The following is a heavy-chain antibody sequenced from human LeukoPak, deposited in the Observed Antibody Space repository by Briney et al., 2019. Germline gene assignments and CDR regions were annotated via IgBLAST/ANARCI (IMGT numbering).Heavy chain of an antibody. V-gene: IGHV4-39*01. Sequence: KSSDTLSLTCTVSGGSISSISYYWGWIRQPPGKGLEWIGSIYYSGSTYYNPSLKSRVTISVDTSKNQFSLKLSSVTAADTAVYYCARGRYGMDVWGQGTTVTVSS. CDR3: ARGRYGMDV. J-gene: IGHJ6*02. CDR1: GGSISSISYY. CDR2: IYYSGST.